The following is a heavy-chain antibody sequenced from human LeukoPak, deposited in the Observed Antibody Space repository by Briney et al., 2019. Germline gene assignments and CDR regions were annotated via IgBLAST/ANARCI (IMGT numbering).Heavy chain of an antibody. CDR2: IYYSGST. Sequence: PSETLSLTCTVSGGSIRSYYWSWIRQPPGKGLEWIGYIYYSGSTNYNPSLKSRVTISVDTSKNQFSLKLSSVTAADTAVYYCARDDDYSSSWYNAFDIWGQGTMVTVPS. CDR3: ARDDDYSSSWYNAFDI. V-gene: IGHV4-59*01. J-gene: IGHJ3*02. D-gene: IGHD6-13*01. CDR1: GGSIRSYY.